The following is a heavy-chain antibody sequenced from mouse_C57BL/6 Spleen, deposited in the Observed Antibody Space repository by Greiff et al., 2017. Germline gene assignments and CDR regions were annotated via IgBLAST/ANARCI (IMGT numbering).Heavy chain of an antibody. Sequence: EVMLVESGGDLVKPGGSLKLSCAASGFTFSSYGMSWVRQTPDKRLDWVATISSGGSYTYYPDSVKGRFTISRDNAKNTLYLQMSSLQSEDTAMYYCARHRPRYGSSSYWYFDVWGTGTTVTVSS. CDR1: GFTFSSYG. V-gene: IGHV5-6*01. CDR2: ISSGGSYT. D-gene: IGHD1-1*01. J-gene: IGHJ1*03. CDR3: ARHRPRYGSSSYWYFDV.